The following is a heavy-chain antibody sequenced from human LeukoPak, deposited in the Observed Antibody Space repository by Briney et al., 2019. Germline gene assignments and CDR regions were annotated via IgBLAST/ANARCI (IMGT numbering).Heavy chain of an antibody. CDR2: IWYDGSNK. V-gene: IGHV3-33*08. CDR3: ARDRAAADLDY. D-gene: IGHD6-13*01. Sequence: GGSLRLSCTASGFTFSSHWMSWVRQAPGKGLEWVAVIWYDGSNKFYADSVKGRFTISRDNSKNTLYLQMNSLRAEDTAVYYCARDRAAADLDYWGQGTLVTVSS. CDR1: GFTFSSHW. J-gene: IGHJ4*02.